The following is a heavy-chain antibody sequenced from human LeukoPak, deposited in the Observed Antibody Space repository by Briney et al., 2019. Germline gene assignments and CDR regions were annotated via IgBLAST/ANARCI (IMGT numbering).Heavy chain of an antibody. J-gene: IGHJ4*02. Sequence: SETLSLTCTVSGGSISGYYWSWIRQPPGKGLEWIGYIYYSGSTYYNPSLKSRVTISVDTSKNQLSLKLSSVTAADTAVYYCARGAGIEDYWGQGTLVTVSS. D-gene: IGHD1-26*01. CDR3: ARGAGIEDY. V-gene: IGHV4-59*08. CDR1: GGSISGYY. CDR2: IYYSGST.